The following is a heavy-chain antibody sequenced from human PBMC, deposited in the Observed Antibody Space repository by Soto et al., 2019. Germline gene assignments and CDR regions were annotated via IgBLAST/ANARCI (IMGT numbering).Heavy chain of an antibody. V-gene: IGHV1-69*02. Sequence: QVQLVQSGAEVKRPGSSVKVSCKASGDTFTFYSINWVRQAPGLGLEWMGRINPILSMSNYAPRFQGRGTMTADKSTSTAYMELSSLRSEDTAIYYCASSYGSGYRAFDYWGQGALVTVSS. J-gene: IGHJ4*02. D-gene: IGHD3-10*01. CDR2: INPILSMS. CDR1: GDTFTFYS. CDR3: ASSYGSGYRAFDY.